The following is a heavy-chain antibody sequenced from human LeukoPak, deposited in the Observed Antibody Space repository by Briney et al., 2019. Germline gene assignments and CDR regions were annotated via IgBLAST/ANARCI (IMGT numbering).Heavy chain of an antibody. J-gene: IGHJ4*02. Sequence: SVKVSCKASGGTFSSYAISWVRQAPGQGLEWMGGIIPIFGTANYAQKFQGRVTITADESTSTAYMELSSLRSEDTAVYYCARRPPVYDFWSGPGFDYWGQGTLVTVSS. CDR2: IIPIFGTA. D-gene: IGHD3-3*01. CDR3: ARRPPVYDFWSGPGFDY. V-gene: IGHV1-69*13. CDR1: GGTFSSYA.